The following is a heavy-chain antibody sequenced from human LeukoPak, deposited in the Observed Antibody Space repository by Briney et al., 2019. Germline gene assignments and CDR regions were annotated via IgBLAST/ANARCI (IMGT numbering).Heavy chain of an antibody. CDR3: AYGGYSFFY. D-gene: IGHD5-18*01. J-gene: IGHJ4*01. CDR2: IKQDGSEK. CDR1: GFSFSSYW. Sequence: GGSLRLSWAASGFSFSSYWMNWVRQAPGKRLEWVANIKQDGSEKYYVDSVKGRFTISRDNAKNSLYLQMNSLRAEDTAVCYCAYGGYSFFYWGQGTLVTVSS. V-gene: IGHV3-7*03.